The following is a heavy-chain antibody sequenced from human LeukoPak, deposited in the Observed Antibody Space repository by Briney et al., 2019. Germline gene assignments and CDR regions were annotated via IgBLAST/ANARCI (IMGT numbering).Heavy chain of an antibody. D-gene: IGHD2-15*01. J-gene: IGHJ4*02. CDR3: AVSGGSCCLFDY. V-gene: IGHV1-2*02. CDR2: INPNSGGT. CDR1: GYTFTGYY. Sequence: ASVKVSCKASGYTFTGYYMDWVRQAPGQGLEWMGWINPNSGGTNYAQKFQGRVTMTRDTSISTAYMELSRLRSDDTAVYYCAVSGGSCCLFDYWGQGTLVTVSS.